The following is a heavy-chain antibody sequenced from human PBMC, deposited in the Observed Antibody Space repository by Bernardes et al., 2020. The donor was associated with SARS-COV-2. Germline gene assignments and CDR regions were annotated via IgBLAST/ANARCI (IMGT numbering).Heavy chain of an antibody. Sequence: GGSLRLSCAASGFTFSSDSMNWVRQAPGKGLEWVSWIGSRRTYIYYADSVKGRFTISRDNAKNSLYLQMNSLRAEDTAVYYCARDLVGATRTGGMDVWGRGTTVTVSS. J-gene: IGHJ6*02. CDR1: GFTFSSDS. CDR3: ARDLVGATRTGGMDV. D-gene: IGHD1-26*01. V-gene: IGHV3-21*01. CDR2: IGSRRTYI.